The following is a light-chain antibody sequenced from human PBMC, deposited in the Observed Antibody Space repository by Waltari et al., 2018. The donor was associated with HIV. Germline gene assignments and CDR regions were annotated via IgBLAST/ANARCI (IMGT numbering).Light chain of an antibody. CDR1: SSDVVGYKY. J-gene: IGLJ1*01. Sequence: QSALTQPASVSGSPGQSITISCTGTSSDVVGYKYVSWYQQHPGKAPKLMIYDVSNRPSGVSNRFSGSKSGNTASLTISGLQAEDEADYYCSSYTSSSTYVFGTGTKVTVL. CDR2: DVS. CDR3: SSYTSSSTYV. V-gene: IGLV2-14*03.